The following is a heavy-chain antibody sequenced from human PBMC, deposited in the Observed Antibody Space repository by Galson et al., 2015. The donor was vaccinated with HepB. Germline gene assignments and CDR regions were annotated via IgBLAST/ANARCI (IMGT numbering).Heavy chain of an antibody. CDR2: TYYRARWYS. J-gene: IGHJ6*02. CDR3: ARVPGTTYYYGMDV. CDR1: GDSVSNNNAA. V-gene: IGHV6-1*01. D-gene: IGHD1-14*01. Sequence: CAISGDSVSNNNAAWYWIRQSPSRGLEWLGRTYYRARWYSDYTASLRSRISINADTSKNQFSLQLNSVTPEDTAVYYCARVPGTTYYYGMDVWGQGTTVTGSS.